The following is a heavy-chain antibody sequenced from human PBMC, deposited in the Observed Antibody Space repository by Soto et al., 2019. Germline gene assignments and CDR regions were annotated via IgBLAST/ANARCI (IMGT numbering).Heavy chain of an antibody. Sequence: GASVKVSCKASGYTFTSYYMHWVRQAPGQGLEWMGIINPSGGSTSYAQKFQGRVTMTRDTSTSTVYMELSSLRSEDTAVYYCARVSGMRHEYYYYGMDVWGQGTTVTVSS. D-gene: IGHD3-10*01. CDR3: ARVSGMRHEYYYYGMDV. CDR2: INPSGGST. J-gene: IGHJ6*02. CDR1: GYTFTSYY. V-gene: IGHV1-46*01.